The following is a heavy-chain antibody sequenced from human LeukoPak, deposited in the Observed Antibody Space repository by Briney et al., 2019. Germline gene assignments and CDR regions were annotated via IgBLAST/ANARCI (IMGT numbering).Heavy chain of an antibody. Sequence: GGSLRLSCVASGFTFSTYAMHWVRQAPGTGLEWVEVISYDGTNKYYADSLKGRFTISRDNSKNTMYLQVNSLRPGDTAVYYCAKDFYDTSANGAFDIWGHGTMVSVSS. CDR1: GFTFSTYA. D-gene: IGHD2/OR15-2a*01. J-gene: IGHJ3*02. CDR2: ISYDGTNK. CDR3: AKDFYDTSANGAFDI. V-gene: IGHV3-30*18.